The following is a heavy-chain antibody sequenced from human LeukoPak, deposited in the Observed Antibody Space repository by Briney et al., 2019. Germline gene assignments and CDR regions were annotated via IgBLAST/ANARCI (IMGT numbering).Heavy chain of an antibody. V-gene: IGHV1-2*02. CDR2: INPSSGGT. D-gene: IGHD3-22*01. CDR1: GYTFTGNY. CDR3: ARGARMYYYECSGYYDY. J-gene: IGHJ4*02. Sequence: VASVKVSCKTFGYTFTGNYMSCVRQAPGQGLEWMGCINPSSGGTNYTQKFQGRVTMTRDTSISTAYMELSRLRSDDTAVYYWARGARMYYYECSGYYDYWGQGTLVTVSS.